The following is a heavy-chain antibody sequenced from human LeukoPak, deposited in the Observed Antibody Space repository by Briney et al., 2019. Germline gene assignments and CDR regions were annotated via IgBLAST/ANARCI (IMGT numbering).Heavy chain of an antibody. D-gene: IGHD1-26*01. CDR3: ARPSVWELPLDY. J-gene: IGHJ4*02. CDR2: IIPILGIA. V-gene: IGHV1-69*04. CDR1: GGTFSSYA. Sequence: SVKVSCKASGGTFSSYAISWVRQAPGQGLEWMGRIIPILGIANYAQKFQGRVTITADKSTSTAYMELSSLRSEDTAVYYCARPSVWELPLDYWGQGTLVTVSS.